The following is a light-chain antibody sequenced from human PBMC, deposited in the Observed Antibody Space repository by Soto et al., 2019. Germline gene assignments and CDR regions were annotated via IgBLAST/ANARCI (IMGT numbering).Light chain of an antibody. CDR1: QSLLHGSGKTY. Sequence: DIVLTQTPLSLSVTPGQPASISCRSSQSLLHGSGKTYFYWYLQKPGQPPQLLMDEVSKRFSGVSDGFSGSGSGRDFTLKISRVEAEDGGVYYCMQNVELPFTFGPGTKVDIE. J-gene: IGKJ3*01. V-gene: IGKV2D-29*01. CDR3: MQNVELPFT. CDR2: EVS.